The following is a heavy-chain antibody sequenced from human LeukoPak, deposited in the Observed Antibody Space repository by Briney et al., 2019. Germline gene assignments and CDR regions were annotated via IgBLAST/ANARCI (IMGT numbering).Heavy chain of an antibody. V-gene: IGHV3-23*01. D-gene: IGHD3-10*01. Sequence: GGSLRLSCAASGFTFSGYAMSWVRQAPGKGLEWVSAISGSGGSTYYADSVKGRFTISRDNSKNTLYLQMNSLRAEDTAVYYCATSTMVRGAARYFDYWGQGTLVTVSS. CDR3: ATSTMVRGAARYFDY. CDR2: ISGSGGST. CDR1: GFTFSGYA. J-gene: IGHJ4*02.